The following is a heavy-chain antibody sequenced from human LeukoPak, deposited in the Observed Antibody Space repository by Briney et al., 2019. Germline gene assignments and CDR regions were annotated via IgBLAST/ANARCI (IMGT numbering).Heavy chain of an antibody. J-gene: IGHJ3*02. V-gene: IGHV3-7*01. CDR1: GFTFSSYW. D-gene: IGHD3-22*01. CDR2: IKQEEREK. CDR3: ARMGASLYDSSGYMMRNAFDI. Sequence: GGSLRLSCAASGFTFSSYWMSWVRQAPGKGLEWVANIKQEEREKYYVNSVKGRFTISRDNAKNSLYLQMNSLRAEDTAVYYCARMGASLYDSSGYMMRNAFDIWGQGTMVTVSS.